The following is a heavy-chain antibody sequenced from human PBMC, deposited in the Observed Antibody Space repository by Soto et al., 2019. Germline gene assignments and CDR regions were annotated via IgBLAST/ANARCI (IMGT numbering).Heavy chain of an antibody. J-gene: IGHJ4*01. CDR2: ILPLFGTT. V-gene: IGHV1-69*01. Sequence: QVQLVQSGAAVKKPGSSVKVSCKASGGSFSSYVMNWVRQAPGQGLEWMGGILPLFGTTNYAQKFRGRVTITADESTGTAYLELPGLISEGAAIYSFAYRGPSMIVAARLEGWGHGTLVNVSS. CDR1: GGSFSSYV. D-gene: IGHD3-22*01. CDR3: AYRGPSMIVAARLEG.